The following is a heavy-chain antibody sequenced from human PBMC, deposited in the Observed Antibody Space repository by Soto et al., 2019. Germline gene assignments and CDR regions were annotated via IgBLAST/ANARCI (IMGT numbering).Heavy chain of an antibody. J-gene: IGHJ5*02. D-gene: IGHD2-15*01. CDR2: INGSSSTM. CDR3: ARGDRFRCSGDRCFSDGLFLS. CDR1: GFTFGIYS. V-gene: IGHV3-48*02. Sequence: EVQLVESGGGLLKRGGSLRLSCAASGFTFGIYSMNWVRQAPGKGLAWISYINGSSSTMYYADSVKGRFIISRDNADNSLYLQMNSLRDADTAVYYCARGDRFRCSGDRCFSDGLFLSWGQGTLVTVSS.